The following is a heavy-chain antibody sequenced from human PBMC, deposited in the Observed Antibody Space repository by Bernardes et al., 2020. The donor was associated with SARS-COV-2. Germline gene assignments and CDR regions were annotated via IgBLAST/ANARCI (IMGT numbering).Heavy chain of an antibody. CDR1: GGSLSSSSYY. V-gene: IGHV4-39*01. D-gene: IGHD1-7*01. J-gene: IGHJ5*02. CDR3: ARPANWNYAWFDP. Sequence: SETLSLTCTVSGGSLSSSSYYWGWIRQPPGKGLEWIGSIYYSGSTYYNPSLKSRLTISVDTSKNQFSLKLSSVTAADTAVYYCARPANWNYAWFDPWGQGTLVTVSS. CDR2: IYYSGST.